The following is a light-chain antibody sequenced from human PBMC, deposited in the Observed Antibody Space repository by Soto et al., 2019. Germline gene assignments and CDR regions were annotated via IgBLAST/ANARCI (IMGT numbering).Light chain of an antibody. V-gene: IGKV3-20*01. J-gene: IGKJ1*01. CDR2: SAF. CDR1: QSVSSNY. CDR3: QYYGSSPWT. Sequence: EIVLTQSPGTRSLSPGERGTLSCRGSQSVSSNYLAWYQQKPGQAPRLLIYSAFSRATDIPDRFSGSGSGTDFTLTISRLEPEDFAVYYCQYYGSSPWTFGQGTKVEIK.